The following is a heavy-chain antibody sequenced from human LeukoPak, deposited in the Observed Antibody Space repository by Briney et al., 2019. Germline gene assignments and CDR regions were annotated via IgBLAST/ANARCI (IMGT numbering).Heavy chain of an antibody. Sequence: ASVKVSCKASGYTFTDYYMHWVRQAPGHGLEWMGWINPNSGGTSYAQKFQGRVTMTRDTSITTAYMELSRLRPDDTAVYYCARAATVTNYWGQGTLVTVSS. CDR3: ARAATVTNY. CDR1: GYTFTDYY. CDR2: INPNSGGT. V-gene: IGHV1-2*02. J-gene: IGHJ4*02. D-gene: IGHD4-11*01.